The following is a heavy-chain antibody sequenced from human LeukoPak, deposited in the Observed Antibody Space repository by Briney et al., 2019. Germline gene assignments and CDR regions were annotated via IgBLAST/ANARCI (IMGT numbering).Heavy chain of an antibody. Sequence: GGSLRLSCAASGFTFSSYAMNWVRQAPGKGLEWVSTISGSGGRTYYADSVKDRFTISRDNSRSTLYLQMNSLRVEDTALYYSAKAPTRCSGGTGYSIPVSSFDSSGQGTLVTVSS. CDR1: GFTFSSYA. CDR3: AKAPTRCSGGTGYSIPVSSFDS. D-gene: IGHD2-15*01. J-gene: IGHJ4*02. CDR2: ISGSGGRT. V-gene: IGHV3-23*01.